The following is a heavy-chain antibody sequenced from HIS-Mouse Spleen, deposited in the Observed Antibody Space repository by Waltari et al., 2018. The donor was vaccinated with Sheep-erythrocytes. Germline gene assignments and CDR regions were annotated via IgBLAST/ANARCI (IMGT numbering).Heavy chain of an antibody. Sequence: QLQLQESGPGLVKPSETLSLTCTVSGGSISSSSYYWGWIRQPPGKGLELIGGIYYSGGTDTNPSLNSPVTISVDTSKNQFSLKRSSVTAADTAVYYCARHGYYDSNSFDYWGQGTLVTVSS. V-gene: IGHV4-39*01. CDR1: GGSISSSSYY. CDR2: IYYSGGT. D-gene: IGHD3-22*01. J-gene: IGHJ4*02. CDR3: ARHGYYDSNSFDY.